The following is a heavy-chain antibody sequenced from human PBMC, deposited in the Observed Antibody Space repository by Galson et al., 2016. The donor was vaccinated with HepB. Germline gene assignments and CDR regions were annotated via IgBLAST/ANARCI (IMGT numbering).Heavy chain of an antibody. CDR2: ISYNGRNQ. V-gene: IGHV3-30*04. D-gene: IGHD3-16*01. Sequence: SLRLSCAASGFTFNSYSFHWVRQAPGRGLEWVAVISYNGRNQNYADSVKGRFTIARDNSNNTLYLQITSLRLEDAGVYYCARGENWLDPWGQGTLVAVSS. CDR1: GFTFNSYS. J-gene: IGHJ5*02. CDR3: ARGENWLDP.